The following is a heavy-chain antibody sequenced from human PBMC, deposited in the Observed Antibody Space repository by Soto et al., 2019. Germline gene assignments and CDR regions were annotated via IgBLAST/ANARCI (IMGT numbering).Heavy chain of an antibody. CDR3: ARPNYSWNGDRDYYYYYYMDV. D-gene: IGHD3-3*01. CDR1: GGTFSSYT. V-gene: IGHV1-69*02. CDR2: IIPILGIA. J-gene: IGHJ6*03. Sequence: QVQLVQSGAEVKKPGSSVKVSCKASGGTFSSYTISWVRQAPGQGLEWMGRIIPILGIANYAQKVQGRVTITADKSTSTAYMELSSLRSEDTAVYYCARPNYSWNGDRDYYYYYYMDVWGKGTTVTVSS.